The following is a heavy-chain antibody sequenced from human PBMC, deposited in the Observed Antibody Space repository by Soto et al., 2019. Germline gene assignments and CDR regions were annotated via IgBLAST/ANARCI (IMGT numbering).Heavy chain of an antibody. D-gene: IGHD4-4*01. J-gene: IGHJ4*02. V-gene: IGHV3-21*01. CDR1: GFTFSSYS. Sequence: EVQLVESGGGLVKPGGSLRLSCAASGFTFSSYSMNWVCQAPGKGLEWVSSISSSSSYIYYADSVKGRFTISRDNAKNSLYLQMNSLRAEDTAVYYCARDRDDYSTLLYYWGQGTLVTVSS. CDR2: ISSSSSYI. CDR3: ARDRDDYSTLLYY.